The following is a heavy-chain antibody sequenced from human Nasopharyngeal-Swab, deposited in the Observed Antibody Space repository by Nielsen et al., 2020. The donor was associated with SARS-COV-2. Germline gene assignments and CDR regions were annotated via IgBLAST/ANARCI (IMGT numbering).Heavy chain of an antibody. CDR2: IIPIFGTA. D-gene: IGHD6-19*01. CDR3: ARSVWAESSGWFPGRFDP. Sequence: WVRQAPGQGLEWMGGIIPIFGTANYAQKFQGRVTITADESTSTAYMELSSLRSEDTAVYYCARSVWAESSGWFPGRFDPWGQGTLVTVSS. V-gene: IGHV1-69*01. J-gene: IGHJ5*02.